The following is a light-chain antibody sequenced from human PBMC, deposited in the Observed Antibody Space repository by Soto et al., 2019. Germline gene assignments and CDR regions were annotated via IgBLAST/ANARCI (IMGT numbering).Light chain of an antibody. CDR3: QSYDSSNHEV. CDR1: SGSIASNY. J-gene: IGLJ1*01. CDR2: EDN. Sequence: NFMLTQPHSVSESPGKTVTISCTRSSGSIASNYVQWYQQRPGSAPTTVIYEDNQRPSGVPDRFSGSIDSSSNSASLTISGLKTEDEADYCCQSYDSSNHEVFGTGTKVTVL. V-gene: IGLV6-57*03.